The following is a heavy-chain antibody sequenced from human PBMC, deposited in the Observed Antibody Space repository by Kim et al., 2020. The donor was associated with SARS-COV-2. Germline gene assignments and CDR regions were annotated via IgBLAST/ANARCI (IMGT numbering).Heavy chain of an antibody. CDR1: GFTFSSYE. D-gene: IGHD3-9*01. Sequence: GGSLRLSCAASGFTFSSYEMNWVRQAPGKGLEWVSYISSSGSTIYYADSVKGRFTISRDNAKNSLYLQMNSLRAEDTAVYYCASSNHYDILTGYSTELYWGQGTLVTVSS. CDR2: ISSSGSTI. V-gene: IGHV3-48*03. J-gene: IGHJ4*02. CDR3: ASSNHYDILTGYSTELY.